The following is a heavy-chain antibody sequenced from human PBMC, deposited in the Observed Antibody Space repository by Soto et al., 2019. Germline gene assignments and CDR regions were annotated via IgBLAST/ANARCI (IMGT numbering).Heavy chain of an antibody. J-gene: IGHJ5*02. CDR3: ARVRSSINYDWFDP. V-gene: IGHV3-48*02. CDR2: ISSSSSTI. D-gene: IGHD6-13*01. Sequence: ESGGGLVQPGGSLRLSCAASGFTFSSYSMNWVRQAPGKGLEWVSYISSSSSTIYYADSVKGRFTISRDNAKNSLYLQMNSLRDEDTAVYYCARVRSSINYDWFDPWGQGTLVTVSS. CDR1: GFTFSSYS.